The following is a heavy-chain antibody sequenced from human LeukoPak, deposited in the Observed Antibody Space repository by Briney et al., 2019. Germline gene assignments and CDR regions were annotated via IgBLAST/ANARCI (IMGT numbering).Heavy chain of an antibody. Sequence: GGSLRLSCATSGFTLSSYWMHWVRQVPGKGLEWLSRINNDGVSTSYADSVKGRFTISRDNAENSLYLQMNSLRVEDTAVYYCARERGPHRWELHIWGQGTMVTVSS. CDR1: GFTLSSYW. V-gene: IGHV3-74*01. D-gene: IGHD1-26*01. CDR2: INNDGVST. J-gene: IGHJ3*02. CDR3: ARERGPHRWELHI.